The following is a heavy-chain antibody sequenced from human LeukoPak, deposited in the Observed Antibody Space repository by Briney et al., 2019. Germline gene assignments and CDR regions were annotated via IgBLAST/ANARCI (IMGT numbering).Heavy chain of an antibody. CDR3: AKRAGLVGATNYFDY. Sequence: GGSLRLSCAASGFTFSSYAMSWVRQAPGKGLEWVSTISGSGGSTYYADSVKGRFTISRDNSKNTLYLQMNSLRAEDTAVYYCAKRAGLVGATNYFDYWGQGTLVTVSS. CDR2: ISGSGGST. V-gene: IGHV3-23*01. CDR1: GFTFSSYA. D-gene: IGHD1-26*01. J-gene: IGHJ4*02.